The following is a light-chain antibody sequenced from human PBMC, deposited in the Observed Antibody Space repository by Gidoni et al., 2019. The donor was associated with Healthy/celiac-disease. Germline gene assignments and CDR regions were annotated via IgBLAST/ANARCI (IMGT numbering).Light chain of an antibody. J-gene: IGLJ2*01. CDR1: SSDVGGYNY. V-gene: IGLV2-14*01. CDR2: DVS. CDR3: SSYTSSSTPYVV. Sequence: QSALTQPASVSGSPGQSITISCTGTSSDVGGYNYVSWYQQHPGNAPKLMIYDVSHRPSGVSNRFSGSKSGNTAALTISGLQAEDEADYYCSSYTSSSTPYVVFGGGTKLTVL.